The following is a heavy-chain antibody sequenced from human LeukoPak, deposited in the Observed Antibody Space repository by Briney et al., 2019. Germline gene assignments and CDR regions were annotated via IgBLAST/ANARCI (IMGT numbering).Heavy chain of an antibody. CDR2: IIPILGIA. CDR1: GGTFSSYA. Sequence: SVKVSCKASGGTFSSYAISWVRQAPGQGLEWMGRIIPILGIANYAQKFQGRVTITADKSTSTAYMELSSLRSEDTAVYYCARDSRQYYYGSGSYQDSDYWGQGTLVTVSS. CDR3: ARDSRQYYYGSGSYQDSDY. D-gene: IGHD3-10*01. J-gene: IGHJ4*02. V-gene: IGHV1-69*04.